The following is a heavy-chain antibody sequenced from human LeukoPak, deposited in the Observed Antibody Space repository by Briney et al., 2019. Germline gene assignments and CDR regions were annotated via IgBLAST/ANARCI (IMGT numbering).Heavy chain of an antibody. CDR3: TGLVKGSLDAFDI. CDR2: IMPLLGIA. V-gene: IGHV1-69*04. Sequence: SGKVSCKAAGGTVSSYGVSWVPQAAGQGVEWLGRIMPLLGIASYARKCPGRVAISADKSTRTAYMALSRLRSEETAVLCCTGLVKGSLDAFDIWGQGTMVTVSS. J-gene: IGHJ3*02. D-gene: IGHD3-10*01. CDR1: GGTVSSYG.